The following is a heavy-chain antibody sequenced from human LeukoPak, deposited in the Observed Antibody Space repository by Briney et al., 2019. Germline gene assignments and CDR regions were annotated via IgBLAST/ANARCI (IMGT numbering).Heavy chain of an antibody. CDR2: IKQDGSEK. CDR1: GFSFSSYW. V-gene: IGHV3-7*01. CDR3: ARGSEYTSSTNYYFDY. J-gene: IGHJ4*02. D-gene: IGHD6-6*01. Sequence: GGSLRLSCAASGFSFSSYWMSWVRQAPGKGLEWVANIKQDGSEKHYVDSVKGRFTISRDNAKKSLFLHMNSLRVEDTAVYYCARGSEYTSSTNYYFDYWGQGTLVTVSS.